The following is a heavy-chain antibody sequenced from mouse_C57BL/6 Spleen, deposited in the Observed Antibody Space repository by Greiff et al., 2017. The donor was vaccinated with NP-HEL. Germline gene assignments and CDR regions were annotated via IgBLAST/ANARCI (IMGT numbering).Heavy chain of an antibody. CDR1: GYAFSSYW. CDR3: ARGGDWASWFAY. J-gene: IGHJ3*01. V-gene: IGHV1-80*01. Sequence: VKLVESGAELVKPGASVKISCKASGYAFSSYWMNWVKQRPGKGLEWIGQIYPGDGDTNYNGKFKGKATLTADKSSSTAYMQLSSLTSEDSAVYFCARGGDWASWFAYWGQGTLVTVSA. CDR2: IYPGDGDT. D-gene: IGHD4-1*01.